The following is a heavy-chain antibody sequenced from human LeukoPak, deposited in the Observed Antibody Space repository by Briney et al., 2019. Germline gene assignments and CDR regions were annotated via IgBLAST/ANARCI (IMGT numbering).Heavy chain of an antibody. D-gene: IGHD3-10*01. Sequence: GGSLGLSCAASGFTFDDYGMSWVRQAPGKGLEWVSGINWNGGSTGYADSVKGRFTISRDNAKNSLYLQMNSLRAEDTALYHCAREVYYGSGSYRAFDIWGQGTMVTVSS. V-gene: IGHV3-20*01. CDR3: AREVYYGSGSYRAFDI. J-gene: IGHJ3*02. CDR1: GFTFDDYG. CDR2: INWNGGST.